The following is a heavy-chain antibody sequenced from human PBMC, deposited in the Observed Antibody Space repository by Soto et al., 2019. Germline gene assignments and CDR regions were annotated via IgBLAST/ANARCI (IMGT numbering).Heavy chain of an antibody. CDR3: ASSRLWPLDLNY. CDR2: INTDGSTT. J-gene: IGHJ4*02. CDR1: GFTFSSHW. V-gene: IGHV3-74*01. Sequence: EVHLVESGGGLVQPGGSLRLSCAASGFTFSSHWMHWVRQAPGKGLVWVSRINTDGSTTNYADYVKGRFTVSSDNAKNTLYLQMNSLSAEDTAVYYCASSRLWPLDLNYWGQGTLVTVSS. D-gene: IGHD3-16*01.